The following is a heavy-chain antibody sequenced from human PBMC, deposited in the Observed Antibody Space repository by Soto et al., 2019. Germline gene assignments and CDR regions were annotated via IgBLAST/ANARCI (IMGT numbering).Heavy chain of an antibody. CDR1: GGSISSGGYY. CDR3: ARAGGGYSGSPIDY. J-gene: IGHJ4*02. Sequence: QVQLQESGPGLVKPSQTLSLTCTVSGGSISSGGYYWSWIRQHPGKGLEWIGYIYYSGSTYYNPSIKSRVTISVDTSKNQFSLKLSSVTAADTAVYYCARAGGGYSGSPIDYWGQGTLVTVSS. D-gene: IGHD5-12*01. CDR2: IYYSGST. V-gene: IGHV4-31*03.